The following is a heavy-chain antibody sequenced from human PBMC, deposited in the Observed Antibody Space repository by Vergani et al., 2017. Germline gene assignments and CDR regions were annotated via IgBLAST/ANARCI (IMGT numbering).Heavy chain of an antibody. Sequence: QVQLVQSGAEVKKSGASVKVSCKTSGYTFSNYYMHWVRQAPGQGLEWMGIINPSGGHTNYAQKFQGRVTMTRDTSTSTVYMELSSLRYEDTAIYYCARGDYGILTGYEYWGQGTLVTVSA. V-gene: IGHV1-46*01. D-gene: IGHD3-9*01. CDR3: ARGDYGILTGYEY. J-gene: IGHJ4*02. CDR2: INPSGGHT. CDR1: GYTFSNYY.